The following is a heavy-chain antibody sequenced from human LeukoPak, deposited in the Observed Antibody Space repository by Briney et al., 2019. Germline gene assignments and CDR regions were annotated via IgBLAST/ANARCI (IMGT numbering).Heavy chain of an antibody. CDR1: GGSISSSRSY. CDR2: IYYSGST. Sequence: SETLSLTSTVSGGSISSSRSYWGWIRQPPGKGLEWMGSIYYSGSTYNNPSLKRRVTISVGTSKNQFSLKLSSVTAADTAVYYCARPDSSSWAGWFDPWGQGTLVTVCS. V-gene: IGHV4-39*01. CDR3: ARPDSSSWAGWFDP. J-gene: IGHJ5*02. D-gene: IGHD6-13*01.